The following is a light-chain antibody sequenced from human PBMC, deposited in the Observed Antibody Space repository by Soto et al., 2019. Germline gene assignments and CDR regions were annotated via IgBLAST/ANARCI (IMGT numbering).Light chain of an antibody. V-gene: IGKV1-5*01. CDR3: QQSYSTPSIT. CDR1: QSINNW. J-gene: IGKJ5*01. Sequence: DIQMTQSPSTLSASVGDRVTITCRASQSINNWLAWYQQKPGKAPKFLIYDASNLESGVPSRFSGSASGTDFTLTISSLQPEDFATYYCQQSYSTPSITFGQGTRLEIK. CDR2: DAS.